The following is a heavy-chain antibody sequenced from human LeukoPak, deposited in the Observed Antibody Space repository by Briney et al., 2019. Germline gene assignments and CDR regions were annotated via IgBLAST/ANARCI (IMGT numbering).Heavy chain of an antibody. J-gene: IGHJ4*02. Sequence: SGPTLVDPTQTLTLTCTFSGFSLSTRGMCVSWIRQPPGKALEWLARIDWDDDKYYSTSLKTRLTISKDTSKNQVVLTVTNMDPLDTAIYYCGGFIYYNTSPGFAGGRGTLVTFSS. CDR2: IDWDDDK. CDR3: GGFIYYNTSPGFA. CDR1: GFSLSTRGMC. V-gene: IGHV2-70*11. D-gene: IGHD3-22*01.